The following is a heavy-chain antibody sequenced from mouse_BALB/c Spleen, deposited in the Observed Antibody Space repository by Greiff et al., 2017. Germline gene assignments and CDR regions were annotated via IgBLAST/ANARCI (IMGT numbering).Heavy chain of an antibody. Sequence: EVMLVESGGDLVKPGGSLKLSCAASGFTFSSYGMSWVRQTPDKRLEWVATISSGGSYTYYPDSVKGRFTISRDNAKNTLYLQMSSLKSEDTAMYYCASQLRRGYFDVWGAGTTVTVSS. J-gene: IGHJ1*01. CDR2: ISSGGSYT. D-gene: IGHD1-1*01. CDR1: GFTFSSYG. V-gene: IGHV5-6*01. CDR3: ASQLRRGYFDV.